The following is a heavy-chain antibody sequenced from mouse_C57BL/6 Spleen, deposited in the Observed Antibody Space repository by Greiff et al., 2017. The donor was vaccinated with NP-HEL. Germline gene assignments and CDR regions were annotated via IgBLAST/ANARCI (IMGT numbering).Heavy chain of an antibody. J-gene: IGHJ3*01. V-gene: IGHV1-80*01. CDR1: GYAFSSYW. D-gene: IGHD2-4*01. CDR2: IYPGDGDT. CDR3: ARNDYDAAWFAY. Sequence: VKLMESGAELVKPGASVKISCKASGYAFSSYWMNWVKQRPGKGLEWIGQIYPGDGDTNYIGKFKGKATLTADKSSSTAYMQLSSLTSEDSAVYFCARNDYDAAWFAYWGQGTLVTVSA.